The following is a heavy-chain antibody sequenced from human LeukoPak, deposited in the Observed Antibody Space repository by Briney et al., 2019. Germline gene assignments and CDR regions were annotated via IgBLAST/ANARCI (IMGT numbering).Heavy chain of an antibody. CDR1: GYTFTSNG. CDR3: ATSDSSGRYGGYYYYYMDV. V-gene: IGHV1-18*01. Sequence: GASVKVSCKASGYTFTSNGFTWVRQAPGPGLEWMGWISAYNGNTNYAQKLQGRVTMTTDTSTSTAYMELRSLRSDDTAVYYCATSDSSGRYGGYYYYYMDVWGKGTTVTVSS. D-gene: IGHD6-19*01. CDR2: ISAYNGNT. J-gene: IGHJ6*03.